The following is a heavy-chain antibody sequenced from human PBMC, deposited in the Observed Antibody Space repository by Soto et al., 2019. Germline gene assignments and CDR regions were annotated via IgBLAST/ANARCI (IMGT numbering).Heavy chain of an antibody. Sequence: ASVKVSCKASGYTFTSYYMHWVRQAPGQGLEWMGIINPSGGSTSYAQKFQGRVTMTRDTSTSTVYMELSSLRSEDTAVYYGATYSAYCGGDCYYHFDYWGQGTLVTVS. V-gene: IGHV1-46*01. CDR2: INPSGGST. J-gene: IGHJ4*02. D-gene: IGHD2-21*02. CDR3: ATYSAYCGGDCYYHFDY. CDR1: GYTFTSYY.